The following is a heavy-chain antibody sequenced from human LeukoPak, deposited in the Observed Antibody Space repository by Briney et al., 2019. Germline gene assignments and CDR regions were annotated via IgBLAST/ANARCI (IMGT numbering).Heavy chain of an antibody. V-gene: IGHV3-43*01. Sequence: PGGSLRLSCTASGFNFADAPMHWVRQCPGKGLEWIALITWDATDTYYADSVKGRFTISRDDSRNTLFLQMNSLRSEDTALYYCEKTVSFRRGPNFDASNIWALGQWSSSLQ. CDR1: GFNFADAP. D-gene: IGHD5-12*01. CDR3: EKTVSFRRGPNFDASNI. CDR2: ITWDATDT. J-gene: IGHJ3*02.